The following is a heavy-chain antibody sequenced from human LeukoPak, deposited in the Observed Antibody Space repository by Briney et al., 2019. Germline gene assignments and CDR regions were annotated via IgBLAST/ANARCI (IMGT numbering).Heavy chain of an antibody. CDR1: GVTFTDYD. V-gene: IGHV3-7*01. Sequence: GGSLRLSRAVSGVTFTDYDMGWVRQAPGKGPEWVANIKQDGGEKYYVESVKGRFTISRDNAQNSLYLQMNGLRAEDSAVYYCARGRWLVFRGQGTLVTVS. CDR2: IKQDGGEK. CDR3: ARGRWLVF. D-gene: IGHD6-19*01. J-gene: IGHJ4*02.